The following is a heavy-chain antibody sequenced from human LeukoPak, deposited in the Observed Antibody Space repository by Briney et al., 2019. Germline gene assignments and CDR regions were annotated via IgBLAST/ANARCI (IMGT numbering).Heavy chain of an antibody. CDR2: TYYRSKWYN. D-gene: IGHD2-21*01. J-gene: IGHJ4*02. CDR1: GDRVSSNSAA. Sequence: SQTLSLTCAISGDRVSSNSAAWNWIRQSPSRGLEWLGRTYYRSKWYNGYAVSVKSRTTINPDTSKNQLSLQLNSVTPEDTAVYYCARSGVIDMVPFDHWGQGTLVTVSS. CDR3: ARSGVIDMVPFDH. V-gene: IGHV6-1*01.